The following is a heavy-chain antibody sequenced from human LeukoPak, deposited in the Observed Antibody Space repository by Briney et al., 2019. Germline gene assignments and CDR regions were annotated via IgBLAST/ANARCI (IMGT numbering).Heavy chain of an antibody. CDR1: GGSISSYY. V-gene: IGHV4-59*01. CDR2: FYYSGST. Sequence: RSSETLSLTCTVSGGSISSYYWSWIRQPPGKGLEWIGYFYYSGSTNYNPSLKSRVTISVDTSKNQSSLKLSSVTAADTAVYYCAKMGIVAYYYGMDVWGQGTTVTVSS. CDR3: AKMGIVAYYYGMDV. D-gene: IGHD2-21*01. J-gene: IGHJ6*02.